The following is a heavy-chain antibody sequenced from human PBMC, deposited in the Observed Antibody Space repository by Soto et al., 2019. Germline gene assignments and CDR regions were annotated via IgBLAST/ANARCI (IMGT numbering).Heavy chain of an antibody. CDR2: VKQDGSEE. J-gene: IGHJ4*02. CDR3: AALDTAMIKTAGY. Sequence: GGSLRLSCAASGYSIRTYWMSWVRQARGKGLEWVANVKQDGSEEYYVDSVKGRFTISRDNAKNSLYLQMNSLRAEDTAVYYCAALDTAMIKTAGYWGQGTLVTVSS. D-gene: IGHD5-18*01. CDR1: GYSIRTYW. V-gene: IGHV3-7*01.